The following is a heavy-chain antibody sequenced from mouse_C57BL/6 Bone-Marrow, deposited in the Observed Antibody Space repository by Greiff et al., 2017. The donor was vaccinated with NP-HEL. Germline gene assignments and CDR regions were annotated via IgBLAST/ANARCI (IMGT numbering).Heavy chain of an antibody. CDR1: GFNIKDDY. Sequence: VQLQQSGAELVRPGASVKLSCTASGFNIKDDYMHWVKQRPEQGLEWIGWIDPENGDTEYASKFQGKATITADTSSNTAYLQLSSLTSEDTAVYYCIAYYSNYPYYAMDYWGQGTSVTVSS. CDR2: IDPENGDT. J-gene: IGHJ4*01. V-gene: IGHV14-4*01. D-gene: IGHD2-5*01. CDR3: IAYYSNYPYYAMDY.